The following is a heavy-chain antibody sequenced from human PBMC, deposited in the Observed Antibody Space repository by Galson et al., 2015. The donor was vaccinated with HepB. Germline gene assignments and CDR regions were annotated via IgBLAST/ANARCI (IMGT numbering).Heavy chain of an antibody. J-gene: IGHJ4*02. Sequence: SCKASGYAFTRNAIKWVRQAPGQGLEWMGWINTNTGNPKYAQGFTGRFVFSLDTSVSTAYLQISSLKAEDTAVYYCARGESSGYYYVDNWGQGTLVTVSS. D-gene: IGHD3-22*01. V-gene: IGHV7-4-1*02. CDR3: ARGESSGYYYVDN. CDR2: INTNTGNP. CDR1: GYAFTRNA.